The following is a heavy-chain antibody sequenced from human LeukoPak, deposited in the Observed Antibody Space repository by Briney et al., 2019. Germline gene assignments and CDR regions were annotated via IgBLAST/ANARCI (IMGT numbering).Heavy chain of an antibody. D-gene: IGHD5-24*01. CDR2: ISYTGGTT. V-gene: IGHV3-64D*06. Sequence: GGSLRLSCSASGFTFSSYSMHWVRQAPGKGLEYVSAISYTGGTTYYADSVRGRFTISRDDSKNTLYLQMSSLRAEDTAVYYCVQRGDAYNVWGQGTMVTVSS. CDR3: VQRGDAYNV. CDR1: GFTFSSYS. J-gene: IGHJ4*02.